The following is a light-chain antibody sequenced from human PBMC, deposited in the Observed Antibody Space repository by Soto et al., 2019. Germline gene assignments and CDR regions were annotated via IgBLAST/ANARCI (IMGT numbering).Light chain of an antibody. Sequence: QSVLTLPASVSGSPGQSSTISCTGTSSDVGGYNYVSWYQQHPGKATQLMIYEVSYRPSGVSNRFSGSKSGNTASLTISGLQAEDEADYYCSSYTSSSTLVFGTGTKVTVL. V-gene: IGLV2-14*01. J-gene: IGLJ1*01. CDR3: SSYTSSSTLV. CDR1: SSDVGGYNY. CDR2: EVS.